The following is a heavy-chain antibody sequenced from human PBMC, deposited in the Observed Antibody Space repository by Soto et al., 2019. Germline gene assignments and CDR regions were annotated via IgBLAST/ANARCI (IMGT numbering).Heavy chain of an antibody. V-gene: IGHV2-5*02. CDR1: GFSLTTSGVG. D-gene: IGHD3-3*01. CDR2: IYWDDDK. CDR3: AHRVLRTVFGLVTTTAIYFDF. J-gene: IGHJ4*02. Sequence: QITLNESGPTQVKPRQTLTLTCTFSGFSLTTSGVGVGWIRQSPGKAPEWLALIYWDDDKRYSPSLTSRLTITKDTSKNQVVLTMAGLDPADTATYYCAHRVLRTVFGLVTTTAIYFDFWGQGTPVAVSS.